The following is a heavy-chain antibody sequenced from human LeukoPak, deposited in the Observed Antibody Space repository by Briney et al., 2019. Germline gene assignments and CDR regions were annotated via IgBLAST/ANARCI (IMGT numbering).Heavy chain of an antibody. CDR3: AKDPSRCSGGSCYPLWYFDY. V-gene: IGHV3-23*01. CDR2: ISGSGGST. J-gene: IGHJ4*02. Sequence: GGSLRLSCAASGFTFSSYAMSWVRQAPGKGLEWVSAISGSGGSTYYADSVKGRFTISRDNSENTLYLQMNSLRAEDTAVYYCAKDPSRCSGGSCYPLWYFDYWGQGTLVTVSS. D-gene: IGHD2-15*01. CDR1: GFTFSSYA.